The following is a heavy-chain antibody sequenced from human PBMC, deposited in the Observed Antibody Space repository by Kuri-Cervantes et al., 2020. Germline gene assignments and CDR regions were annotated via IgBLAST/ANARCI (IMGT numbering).Heavy chain of an antibody. D-gene: IGHD3-10*01. J-gene: IGHJ4*02. CDR2: LYYRGST. Sequence: SETLSLTCTVSGGSISSYYWSWIRQPPGKGLEWIGYLYYRGSTHYNPSLKSRVTIPVDTSKNQFSLKLSSVTAADTTVYYRARAKVTIVRGVIRYFDYWGQGTLVTVSS. V-gene: IGHV4-59*13. CDR1: GGSISSYY. CDR3: ARAKVTIVRGVIRYFDY.